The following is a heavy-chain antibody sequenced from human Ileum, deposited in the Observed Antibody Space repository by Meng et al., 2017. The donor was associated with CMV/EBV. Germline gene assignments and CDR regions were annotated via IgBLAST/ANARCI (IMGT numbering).Heavy chain of an antibody. CDR3: ARTGRFGSYYFDY. V-gene: IGHV4-59*01. CDR2: VYSTGST. J-gene: IGHJ4*02. D-gene: IGHD3-10*01. Sequence: QGQLEEAAPGLVTSSEHLSLTCSVSGGSISSYYWSWIRQAPGKVLELIGYVYSTGSTNYSPSLRSRVTISIDTSRNQFSLRLSSVTAADTAVYYCARTGRFGSYYFDYWGQGTLVTVSS. CDR1: GGSISSYY.